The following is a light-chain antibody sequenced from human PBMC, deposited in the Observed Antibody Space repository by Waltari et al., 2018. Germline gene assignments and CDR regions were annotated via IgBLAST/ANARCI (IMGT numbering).Light chain of an antibody. CDR2: SNN. CDR3: AAWDDSLNGWV. CDR1: SSNIGSNT. Sequence: QSVLTQPPSASGTPGQRVTTSCAGSSSNIGSNTVNWFQQRPGTAPKLLISSNNQRPSGVPDRFSASKSGTSASLAISGLQSEDEADYYCAAWDDSLNGWVFGGGTKLTVL. V-gene: IGLV1-44*01. J-gene: IGLJ3*02.